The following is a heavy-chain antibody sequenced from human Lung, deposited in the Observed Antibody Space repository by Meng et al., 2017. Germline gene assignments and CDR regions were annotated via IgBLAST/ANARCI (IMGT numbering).Heavy chain of an antibody. CDR3: TRGGYGSGNYYLYGMDV. CDR2: IYSGGST. CDR1: EFTVRSNY. J-gene: IGHJ6*02. Sequence: GESLKISCAASEFTVRSNYMNWVLQAPEKGLEWVSVIYSGGSTYYADSVKGRFTISRDNSKNTLYLQMNSLRAEDTAVYYCTRGGYGSGNYYLYGMDVWGQGTTVTVSS. V-gene: IGHV3-66*02. D-gene: IGHD3-10*01.